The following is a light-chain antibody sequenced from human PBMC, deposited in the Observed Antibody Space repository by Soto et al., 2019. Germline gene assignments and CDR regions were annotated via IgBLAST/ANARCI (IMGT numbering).Light chain of an antibody. CDR3: QQYSTYTGE. CDR1: QSISSW. CDR2: KSS. V-gene: IGKV1-5*03. Sequence: DIQMTQSPFTLSASVGDRVTITCRASQSISSWLAWYQQKPGKAPKLLIYKSSSSQSGVPSRFSGSGSGTEFTLTISSLQPEDFATYYCQQYSTYTGEFGPGTKVEIK. J-gene: IGKJ1*01.